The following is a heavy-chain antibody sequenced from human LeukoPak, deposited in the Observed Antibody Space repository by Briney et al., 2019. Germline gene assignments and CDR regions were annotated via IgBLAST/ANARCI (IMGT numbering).Heavy chain of an antibody. CDR1: GYPFTGYY. Sequence: ASVKVSCKASGYPFTGYYMHWVRQAPGQGLEWMGWINPNSGGTNYAQKFQDRVSMTRDTSISTAYMELSSLRSDDTAVYYCARSFTDPWGQGTLVTVSS. V-gene: IGHV1-2*02. CDR3: ARSFTDP. CDR2: INPNSGGT. J-gene: IGHJ5*02.